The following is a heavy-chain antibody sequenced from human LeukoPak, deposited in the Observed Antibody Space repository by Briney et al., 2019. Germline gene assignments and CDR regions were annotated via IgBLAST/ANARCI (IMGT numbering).Heavy chain of an antibody. CDR3: ARDREESIAVAGTSDY. CDR2: ISGYKDKT. D-gene: IGHD6-19*01. V-gene: IGHV1-18*01. CDR1: GYTFTSYG. J-gene: IGHJ4*02. Sequence: ASVKVSCKASGYTFTSYGISWVRQAPGQGLEWMGWISGYKDKTNYAQKFQGRVTMTTDTSTSTAYMELRSLRSDDTAVYYCARDREESIAVAGTSDYWGQGTLATVSS.